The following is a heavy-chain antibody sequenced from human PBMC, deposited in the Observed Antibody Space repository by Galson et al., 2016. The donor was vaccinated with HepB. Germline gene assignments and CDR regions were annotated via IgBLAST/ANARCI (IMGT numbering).Heavy chain of an antibody. J-gene: IGHJ6*04. D-gene: IGHD5-12*01. Sequence: SETLSLTCTVSGGSISSYYWGWIRQPAGKGLEWIGSIYYSGSTYYNPSLNSRVTISLDKSKNQFSLYLYSVTAADTAVYYCARQTGGYDILGSAYYYGVDVWGEGTTVTVSS. V-gene: IGHV4-39*01. CDR3: ARQTGGYDILGSAYYYGVDV. CDR1: GGSISSYY. CDR2: IYYSGST.